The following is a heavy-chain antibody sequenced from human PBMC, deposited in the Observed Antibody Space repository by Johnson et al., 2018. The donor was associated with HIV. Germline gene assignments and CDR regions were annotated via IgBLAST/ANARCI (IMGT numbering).Heavy chain of an antibody. CDR2: IYSGGTI. Sequence: VHLVESGGGLVQPGGSLRLSCAASGFTFSSYAMHWVRQAPGKGLEWVSVIYSGGTIYYADSVEGRFTLSRDNAKNSLYLPMNSLRDEDTALYYCARSQGGGRILYYAFDIWGQGTMVTVYS. J-gene: IGHJ3*02. CDR1: GFTFSSYA. V-gene: IGHV3-23*03. D-gene: IGHD2-8*01. CDR3: ARSQGGGRILYYAFDI.